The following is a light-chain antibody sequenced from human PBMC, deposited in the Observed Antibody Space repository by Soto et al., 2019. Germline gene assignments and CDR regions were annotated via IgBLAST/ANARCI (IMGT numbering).Light chain of an antibody. CDR1: ESISSY. CDR2: DAS. Sequence: EIVLTQSPATLSLSPGERATLSCRASESISSYLAWYQQRPGQAPSILIYDASNRAAGIPARFSGSGSGTDFTLTIDDLEPEGFAVYYCQQRSKWPLTFGGGTKVEFK. V-gene: IGKV3-11*01. J-gene: IGKJ4*01. CDR3: QQRSKWPLT.